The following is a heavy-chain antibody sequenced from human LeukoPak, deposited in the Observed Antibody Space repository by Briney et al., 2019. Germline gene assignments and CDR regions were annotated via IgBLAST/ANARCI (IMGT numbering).Heavy chain of an antibody. J-gene: IGHJ4*02. D-gene: IGHD6-6*01. V-gene: IGHV3-7*05. CDR1: GFTSSSNW. CDR3: ARDRLPDY. CDR2: IKQDGSEK. Sequence: AGSLRVSCAASGFTSSSNWMSWVRQAPGKGLEWVANIKQDGSEKYYVDSVKGRFTISRDNAKNSLYLQMNSLRAEDTAVYYCARDRLPDYWGQGTLVTVSS.